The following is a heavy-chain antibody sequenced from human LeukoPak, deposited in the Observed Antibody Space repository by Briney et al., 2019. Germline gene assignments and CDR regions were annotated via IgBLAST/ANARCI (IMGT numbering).Heavy chain of an antibody. V-gene: IGHV1-18*01. Sequence: GSSVKVSCKASGGTFSSYAISWVRQAPGQGLEWMGWISAYNGNTNYAQKLQGRVTMTTDTSTSTAYMELRSLRSDDTAVYYCARDHEGIPWGQGTLVTVSS. CDR2: ISAYNGNT. J-gene: IGHJ5*02. CDR1: GGTFSSYA. D-gene: IGHD3-10*01. CDR3: ARDHEGIP.